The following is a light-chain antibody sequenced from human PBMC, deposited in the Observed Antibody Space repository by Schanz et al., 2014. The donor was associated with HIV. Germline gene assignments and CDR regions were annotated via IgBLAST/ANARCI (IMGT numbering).Light chain of an antibody. J-gene: IGLJ3*02. V-gene: IGLV1-44*01. Sequence: QSVLTQPPSASGTPGQRVTISCSGSSSSIKTNAVNWFQQLPGTAPKLLMYANNQRASGVPDRFSGSGSGTSASLAITGLRSEDEADYYCAAWDGSLNVWVFGGGTKLTVL. CDR3: AAWDGSLNVWV. CDR1: SSSIKTNA. CDR2: ANN.